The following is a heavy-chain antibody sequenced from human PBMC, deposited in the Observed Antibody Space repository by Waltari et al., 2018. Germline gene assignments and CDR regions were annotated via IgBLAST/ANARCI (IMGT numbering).Heavy chain of an antibody. CDR1: GYAFIDYF. CDR2: IDPEYCET. J-gene: IGHJ4*02. V-gene: IGHV1-69-2*01. D-gene: IGHD3-10*01. CDR3: APLPGGSGQTFDY. Sequence: EVQLVHSGAEGKTPGDTVKISCTASGYAFIDYFRHWVQQAPGKGREWVGRIDPEYCETVYAEKFQGRVTITADTSTDTSYLELSSLRSDDTAVYYCAPLPGGSGQTFDYWGQGTLLTVSS.